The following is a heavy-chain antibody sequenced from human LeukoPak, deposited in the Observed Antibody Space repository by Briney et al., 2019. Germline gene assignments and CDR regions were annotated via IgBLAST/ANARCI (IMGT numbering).Heavy chain of an antibody. CDR3: AKEKYYGSD. CDR2: ISAGGGST. V-gene: IGHV3-23*01. J-gene: IGHJ4*02. Sequence: PGGSLGLSCAASGFTFSSYAMSWVRQAPGKGLEWVSSISAGGGSTNYADSVKGRFTISRENPKNTLYLQMNSLRAEDTAVYYCAKEKYYGSDWGQGTLVTVSS. D-gene: IGHD3-10*01. CDR1: GFTFSSYA.